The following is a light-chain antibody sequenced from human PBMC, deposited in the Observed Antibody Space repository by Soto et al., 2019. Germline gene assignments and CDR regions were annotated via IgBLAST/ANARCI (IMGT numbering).Light chain of an antibody. Sequence: ALAQPASVSGSPEQSITISCTGTSSDVGTYNLVSWYQQHPGKAPKLIIYEVTERPSGISNRFSGSKFGNTASLTISGLLPEDEADYYCCSYGGSSTFPYVFGTGTKVTVL. CDR2: EVT. CDR1: SSDVGTYNL. V-gene: IGLV2-23*02. J-gene: IGLJ1*01. CDR3: CSYGGSSTFPYV.